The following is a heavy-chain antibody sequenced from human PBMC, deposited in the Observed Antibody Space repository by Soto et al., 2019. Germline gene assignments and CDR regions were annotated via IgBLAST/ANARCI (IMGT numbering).Heavy chain of an antibody. Sequence: QVQLVQSGAEVKKPGASVKVSCKASGYTFTSYAMHWVRQAPGQRLEWMGWINAGNGNTKYSQKFQGRVTITRDTSARTAYMELRSLRSGDTAVYYWAREPLSFGYPRSYGMDVWGRGTTVTVSS. CDR3: AREPLSFGYPRSYGMDV. J-gene: IGHJ6*02. V-gene: IGHV1-3*01. CDR2: INAGNGNT. CDR1: GYTFTSYA. D-gene: IGHD6-25*01.